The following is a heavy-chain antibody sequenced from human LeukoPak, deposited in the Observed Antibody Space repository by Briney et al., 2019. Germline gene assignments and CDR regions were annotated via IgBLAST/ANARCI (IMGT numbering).Heavy chain of an antibody. V-gene: IGHV4-39*01. CDR3: ARRGGMITFGGVIVPYYFDY. CDR1: GGSISSSSYY. J-gene: IGHJ4*01. CDR2: IYYRGST. D-gene: IGHD3-16*02. Sequence: SETLSLTCTVSGGSISSSSYYWGWIRQPPGKGLEWIGSIYYRGSTYYNPSLKSRVTVSADTSKNQFSLKLSSVTAADTAVYYCARRGGMITFGGVIVPYYFDYWGQGTLVTVSS.